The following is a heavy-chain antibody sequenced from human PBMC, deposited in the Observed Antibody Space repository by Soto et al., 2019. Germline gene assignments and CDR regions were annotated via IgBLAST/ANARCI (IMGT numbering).Heavy chain of an antibody. CDR3: ARRGYNYGRNGMDV. D-gene: IGHD5-18*01. CDR2: IGSAGDT. J-gene: IGHJ6*02. Sequence: EVQLVESGGGLVQPGGSLRLSCAASGFAFSSYDMHWVRQPTGKGLEWVSGIGSAGDTYYAGSVKGRCTISRENAKNSLYLQMNSLRAEDTALYYCARRGYNYGRNGMDVWGQGTTVTVSS. CDR1: GFAFSSYD. V-gene: IGHV3-13*01.